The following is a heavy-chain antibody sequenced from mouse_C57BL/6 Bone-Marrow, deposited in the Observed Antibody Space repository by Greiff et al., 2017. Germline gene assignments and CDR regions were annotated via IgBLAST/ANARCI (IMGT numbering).Heavy chain of an antibody. J-gene: IGHJ1*03. CDR1: GYTFTSYW. Sequence: QVQLQQPGAELVMPGASVKLSCKASGYTFTSYWMHWVKQRPGQGLEWIGEIDPSDSYTNYNQKFKGKSTLTVDISSSTAYMRLSSLTSEDSAVDYCAREGTYYGRRGWYCGVWGTGATVTVSS. CDR3: AREGTYYGRRGWYCGV. D-gene: IGHD1-1*01. CDR2: IDPSDSYT. V-gene: IGHV1-69*01.